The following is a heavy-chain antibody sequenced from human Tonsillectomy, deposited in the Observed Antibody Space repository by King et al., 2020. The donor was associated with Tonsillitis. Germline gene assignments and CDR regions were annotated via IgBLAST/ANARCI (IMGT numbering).Heavy chain of an antibody. CDR3: ARRIGSYYYYFDY. J-gene: IGHJ4*02. Sequence: LQLQESGPGLVKPSETLSLTCTVSGGSISSSSYYWGWIRQPPGKGLEWIGSIYYSGSTYYNPSLKSRVTISVDTSKNQFSLKLSSVTAADTAVYYCARRIGSYYYYFDYWGQGTLVTVSS. CDR1: GGSISSSSYY. D-gene: IGHD1-26*01. CDR2: IYYSGST. V-gene: IGHV4-39*01.